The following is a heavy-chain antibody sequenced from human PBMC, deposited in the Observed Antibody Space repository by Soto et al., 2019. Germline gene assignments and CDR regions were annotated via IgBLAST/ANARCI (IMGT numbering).Heavy chain of an antibody. CDR3: ARQGGYCSSTSCHLYGMDV. CDR1: GYSFTIYW. CDR2: IYPGDSDT. D-gene: IGHD2-2*01. V-gene: IGHV5-51*01. J-gene: IGHJ6*02. Sequence: PGESLKISCKGSGYSFTIYWIGWVRQMPGKGLEWMGIIYPGDSDTRYSPSFQGQVTISADKSISTAYPQWSSLKASDTAMYYCARQGGYCSSTSCHLYGMDVWGQGTTVTVSS.